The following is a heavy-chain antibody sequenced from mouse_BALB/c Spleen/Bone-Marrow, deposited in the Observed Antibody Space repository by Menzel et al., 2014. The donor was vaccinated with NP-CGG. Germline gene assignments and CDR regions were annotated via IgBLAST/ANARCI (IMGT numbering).Heavy chain of an antibody. D-gene: IGHD1-1*01. J-gene: IGHJ3*01. CDR1: GFNIKDTY. V-gene: IGHV14-3*02. CDR3: ASYYYGSHGFAY. CDR2: IDPANGNT. Sequence: EVKVEESGAELVKPGASVKLSCTASGFNIKDTYMHWVKQRPEQGLEWIGRIDPANGNTKYDPKFQGKATITADTSSNTAYLQLSSLTSEDTAVYYCASYYYGSHGFAYWGQGTLVTVSA.